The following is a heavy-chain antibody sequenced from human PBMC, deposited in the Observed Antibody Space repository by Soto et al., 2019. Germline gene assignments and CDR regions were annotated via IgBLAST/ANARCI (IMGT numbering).Heavy chain of an antibody. CDR2: MSSSGSSM. Sequence: EVQLVESGGGLIQSGGSLRLSCAASGLTISSYNMNWVRQAPGKGLEWVAYMSSSGSSMYYADSVKGRFTISRDNAKKSLFLQMNSLRDEDTAVYYCEGAVDIWGQGTMVIVSS. CDR1: GLTISSYN. D-gene: IGHD3-16*01. J-gene: IGHJ3*02. CDR3: EGAVDI. V-gene: IGHV3-48*02.